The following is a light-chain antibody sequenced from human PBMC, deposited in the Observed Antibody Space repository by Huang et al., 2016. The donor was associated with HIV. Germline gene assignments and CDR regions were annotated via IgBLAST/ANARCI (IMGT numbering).Light chain of an antibody. CDR3: QQYET. Sequence: DIQMTQSPSTLSASVGDRVTITCRASQSISSWLAWYQQKPGKAPKLLIYKASSLESGVPSRFSGSGSGTEVTLTISSLQPDDFATYYCQQYETFGQGTKLEIK. J-gene: IGKJ2*01. CDR2: KAS. CDR1: QSISSW. V-gene: IGKV1-5*03.